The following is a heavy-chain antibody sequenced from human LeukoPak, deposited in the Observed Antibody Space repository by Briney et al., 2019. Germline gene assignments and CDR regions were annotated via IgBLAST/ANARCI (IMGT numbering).Heavy chain of an antibody. D-gene: IGHD3-22*01. CDR3: ARDLDYYDSSGYLDS. Sequence: PGGSLRLSCAASGFTVSSNYMSWVRQAPGKGLEWVSVIYSGGSTYYADSVKGRFTISRDNSKNTLYLQMNSLRAEDTAVYYCARDLDYYDSSGYLDSWGQGTLVTVSS. CDR2: IYSGGST. J-gene: IGHJ4*02. CDR1: GFTVSSNY. V-gene: IGHV3-53*01.